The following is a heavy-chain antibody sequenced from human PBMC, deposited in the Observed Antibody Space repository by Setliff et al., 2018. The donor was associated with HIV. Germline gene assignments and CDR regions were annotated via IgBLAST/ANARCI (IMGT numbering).Heavy chain of an antibody. CDR3: ARPRVAYSYDSLDY. J-gene: IGHJ4*02. D-gene: IGHD3-16*01. CDR1: GFNFDIFA. V-gene: IGHV3-33*08. Sequence: SCAASGFNFDIFAMHWVRQAPGKGLEWVAAIWNAGSEKYYADSVKGRYSISRDNSQNTLFLQIDSLTVEDTAVYYCARPRVAYSYDSLDYWGQGTLVTVSS. CDR2: IWNAGSEK.